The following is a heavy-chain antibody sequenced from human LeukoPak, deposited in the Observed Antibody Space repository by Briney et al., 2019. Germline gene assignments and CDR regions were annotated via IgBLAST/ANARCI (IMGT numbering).Heavy chain of an antibody. CDR3: ARDQEGFDY. CDR2: IYPRDGST. Sequence: ASVKVSCKASGYTFTDNHLHWVRQAPGQGLEWMGMIYPRDGSTSYAQNFQGRVTVTRDTSTTTVHMELRGLRSEDTAVYYCARDQEGFDYWGQGTVVTASS. CDR1: GYTFTDNH. V-gene: IGHV1-46*01. J-gene: IGHJ4*02.